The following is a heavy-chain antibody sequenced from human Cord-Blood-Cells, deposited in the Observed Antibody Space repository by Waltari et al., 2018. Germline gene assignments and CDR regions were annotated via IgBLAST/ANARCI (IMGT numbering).Heavy chain of an antibody. V-gene: IGHV1-18*04. CDR3: AREAQGWYYYDSSGENAFDI. Sequence: QVQLVQSGAEVKKPGASVKVSCKASGYTFTSYGISWVRQAPGQGLEWMGWISAYNGNTNYAQKLQGRVTMTTDTSTSTAYMELRSLRSDDTAVYYCAREAQGWYYYDSSGENAFDIWGQGTMVTVSS. J-gene: IGHJ3*02. CDR2: ISAYNGNT. D-gene: IGHD3-22*01. CDR1: GYTFTSYG.